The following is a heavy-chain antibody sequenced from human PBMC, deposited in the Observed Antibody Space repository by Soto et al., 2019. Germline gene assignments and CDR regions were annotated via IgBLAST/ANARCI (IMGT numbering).Heavy chain of an antibody. D-gene: IGHD3-22*01. CDR3: ARVYGNSGYDYFDP. J-gene: IGHJ5*02. V-gene: IGHV1-2*02. Sequence: GSVQVSCKASEYSFTGHYLHWVRQAPGRGLEWMGWIDPKSGDTKYAQKFQDRVTMTSDTSSSTAYLDLTSLRPDDTAVYYCARVYGNSGYDYFDPWGQGTLVTVS. CDR1: EYSFTGHY. CDR2: IDPKSGDT.